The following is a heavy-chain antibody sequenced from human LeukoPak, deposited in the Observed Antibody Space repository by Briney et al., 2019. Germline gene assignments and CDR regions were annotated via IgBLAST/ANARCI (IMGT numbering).Heavy chain of an antibody. CDR1: GFTFDDYA. CDR2: ISGDGGST. Sequence: GGSLRLSCAASGFTFDDYAMHWVRQAPGKGLEWVSLISGDGGSTYYADSVKGRFTISRDNSKNSLYLQMNSLRTEDTALYYCAKAYYDSSGYYGSDYRGQGTLVTVSS. D-gene: IGHD3-22*01. V-gene: IGHV3-43*02. J-gene: IGHJ4*02. CDR3: AKAYYDSSGYYGSDY.